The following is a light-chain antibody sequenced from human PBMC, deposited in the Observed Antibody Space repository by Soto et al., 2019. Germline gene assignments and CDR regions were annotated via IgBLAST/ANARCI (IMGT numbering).Light chain of an antibody. J-gene: IGKJ5*01. CDR2: AAS. CDR1: QSISSY. Sequence: DIQMTQSPSSLSASVGDRVTITCRASQSISSYLNWYQQKPGKAPKLLIYAASSLQSGVPSRFSGSGSGTDFTLTISSLHPEDFATYYCQQSYGFGQGTRLEIK. CDR3: QQSYG. V-gene: IGKV1-39*01.